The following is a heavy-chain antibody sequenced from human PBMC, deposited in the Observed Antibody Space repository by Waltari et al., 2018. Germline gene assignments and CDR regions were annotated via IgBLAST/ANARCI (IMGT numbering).Heavy chain of an antibody. V-gene: IGHV4-39*01. CDR2: IYYSGST. Sequence: QLQLQESGPGLVKPSETLSLTCTVSGGSISSSSYYWGWLRQPPGKGLEWIGSIYYSGSTYYNPSLKSRVTISVDTSKNQFSLKLSSVTAADTAVYYCARQGITMVRGQVRFDPWGQGTLVTVSS. D-gene: IGHD3-10*01. CDR1: GGSISSSSYY. CDR3: ARQGITMVRGQVRFDP. J-gene: IGHJ5*02.